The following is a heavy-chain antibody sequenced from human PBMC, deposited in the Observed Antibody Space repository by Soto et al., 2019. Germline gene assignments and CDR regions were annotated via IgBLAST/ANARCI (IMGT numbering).Heavy chain of an antibody. Sequence: SVEVSCKXSGGTLSDYAVSWVRQARGQGLEWMGGIMPTVDSANYAQKFQGRLTITADESTSTANMELSSLTSDDTAIYYCAVAAVREILTEQSSGMAVWGQGTTVTVSS. CDR1: GGTLSDYA. J-gene: IGHJ6*02. V-gene: IGHV1-69*13. CDR2: IMPTVDSA. CDR3: AVAAVREILTEQSSGMAV. D-gene: IGHD3-10*01.